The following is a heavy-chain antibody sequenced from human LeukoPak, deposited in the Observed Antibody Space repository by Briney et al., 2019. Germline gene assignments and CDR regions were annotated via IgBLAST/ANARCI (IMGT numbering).Heavy chain of an antibody. J-gene: IGHJ5*02. CDR3: ARFRGRSSGWSNWFDP. CDR1: GFTVSSNY. CDR2: IYSGGDT. V-gene: IGHV3-66*01. Sequence: PGGSLRLSCAASGFTVSSNYMSWVRQAPGKGLEWVSVIYSGGDTYYADSVKGRFTISRDNSKNTLYLQMNSLRAEDTAVYYCARFRGRSSGWSNWFDPWGQGTLVTVSS. D-gene: IGHD6-19*01.